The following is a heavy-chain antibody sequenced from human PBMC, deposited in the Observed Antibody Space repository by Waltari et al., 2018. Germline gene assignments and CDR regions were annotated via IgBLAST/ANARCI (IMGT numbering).Heavy chain of an antibody. CDR2: IYPGDSGT. V-gene: IGHV5-51*03. D-gene: IGHD1-26*01. Sequence: EVQLVQSGAEVKKPGESLKISCKGSGYSFTSYWIGWVRQMPGKGLKWMGIIYPGDSGTSYSPSFQRQVTVSVDKSISTAYLQWSSLKASDTAMYYCARLSEPPPRIRGGWFDPWGQGTLVTVSS. CDR3: ARLSEPPPRIRGGWFDP. J-gene: IGHJ5*02. CDR1: GYSFTSYW.